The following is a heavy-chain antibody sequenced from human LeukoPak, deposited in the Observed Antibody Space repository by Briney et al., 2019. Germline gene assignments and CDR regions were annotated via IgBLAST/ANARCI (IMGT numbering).Heavy chain of an antibody. J-gene: IGHJ4*02. CDR3: ARVEDGYRMFHDY. V-gene: IGHV3-72*01. CDR2: TKNKANSYTT. Sequence: QAGGSLRLSCAASGFTFSSHWMTWVRQAPGKGLEWVGRTKNKANSYTTEYAASVKGRFTISRDDSKNSLYLQMNSLKTEDTAVYYCARVEDGYRMFHDYWGQGTLVTVSS. CDR1: GFTFSSHW. D-gene: IGHD5-24*01.